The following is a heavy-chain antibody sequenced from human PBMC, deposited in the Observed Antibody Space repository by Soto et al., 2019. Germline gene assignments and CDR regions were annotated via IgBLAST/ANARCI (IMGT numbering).Heavy chain of an antibody. Sequence: QVQLQESGPGLVKPSETLSLTCTVSGGSISSYYWSWIRQPPGKGLEWIGYIYYSGSNNYNPSLKSRVTISVDTSKNQFSLKLSSVTAADTAVYYCARGYDFWSGYYYFDYWGQGTLVTVSS. CDR3: ARGYDFWSGYYYFDY. CDR2: IYYSGSN. D-gene: IGHD3-3*01. CDR1: GGSISSYY. V-gene: IGHV4-59*01. J-gene: IGHJ4*02.